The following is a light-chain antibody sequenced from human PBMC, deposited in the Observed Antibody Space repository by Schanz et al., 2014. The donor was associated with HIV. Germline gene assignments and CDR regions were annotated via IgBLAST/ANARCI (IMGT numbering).Light chain of an antibody. J-gene: IGLJ3*02. CDR2: EVI. CDR1: SSDVGVYNY. V-gene: IGLV2-8*01. CDR3: SSFAGSNIPWV. Sequence: QSVLTQPASVSGSPGQSITISCTGTSSDVGVYNYVSWYQQHPGKAPKLMIYEVIKRPSGVPDRFSGSKSGSTASLTVSGLQPEDEADYYCSSFAGSNIPWVFGGGTKVTVL.